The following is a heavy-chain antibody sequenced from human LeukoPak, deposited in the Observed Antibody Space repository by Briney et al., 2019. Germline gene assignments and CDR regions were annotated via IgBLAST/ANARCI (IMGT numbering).Heavy chain of an antibody. D-gene: IGHD3-3*01. V-gene: IGHV3-23*01. CDR2: ITGSGGST. Sequence: PGGSLRLSCEASGIIFSKYCMYWIRQAPGKGLEWVSGITGSGGSTYYADSVKGRFTISRDNSKNTLYLQMNSLRAEDTAIYYCARDERLLSFLKWGQGTLVTVSS. CDR3: ARDERLLSFLK. CDR1: GIIFSKYC. J-gene: IGHJ4*02.